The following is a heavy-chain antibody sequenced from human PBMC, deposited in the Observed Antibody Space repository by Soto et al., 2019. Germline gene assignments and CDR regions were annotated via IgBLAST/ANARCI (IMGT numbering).Heavy chain of an antibody. CDR1: GFTFDDYG. CDR2: INWNGGST. V-gene: IGHV3-20*01. Sequence: SGGSLRLSCAASGFTFDDYGMSWVRQAPGKGLEWVSGINWNGGSTGYADSVKGRFTISRDNAKNSLYLQMNSLRAEDTALYHCARGLGYCSSTSCQYWYFDLWGRGTLVTVSS. J-gene: IGHJ2*01. CDR3: ARGLGYCSSTSCQYWYFDL. D-gene: IGHD2-2*01.